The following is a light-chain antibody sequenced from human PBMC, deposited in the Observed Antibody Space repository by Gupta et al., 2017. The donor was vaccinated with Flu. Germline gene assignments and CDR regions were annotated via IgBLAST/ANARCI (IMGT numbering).Light chain of an antibody. J-gene: IGLJ3*02. V-gene: IGLV1-40*01. CDR2: GNN. Sequence: QSGLTQPPSVSGAPGQRLTISCTGSSSNLGAGYDVHWYQHFPGKAPNLLLYGNNHRPSGVPDRFSGSKSGTSASLAITGLQADDEADYFCQSYDSSLSGSVFGGGTKLTAL. CDR1: SSNLGAGYD. CDR3: QSYDSSLSGSV.